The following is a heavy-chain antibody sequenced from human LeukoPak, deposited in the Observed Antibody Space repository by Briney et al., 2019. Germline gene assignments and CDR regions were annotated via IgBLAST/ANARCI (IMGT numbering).Heavy chain of an antibody. J-gene: IGHJ4*02. CDR2: ISGSGGST. V-gene: IGHV3-23*01. D-gene: IGHD5-12*01. Sequence: PGGSLRLSCAASGFTFSSYAMSWVRQAPGKGLEWVSAISGSGGSTYYADSVKGRFTISRDNSKNTLYLQMNSLRAEDTAVYYCARGVDIVATIINFDSWGQGTLVTVSS. CDR1: GFTFSSYA. CDR3: ARGVDIVATIINFDS.